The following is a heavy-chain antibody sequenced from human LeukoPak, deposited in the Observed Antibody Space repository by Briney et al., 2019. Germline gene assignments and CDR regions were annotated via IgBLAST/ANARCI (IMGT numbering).Heavy chain of an antibody. Sequence: GGSLRLSCAASGFTFTAYAMSWFRQTPEKGLEWVANIHDDGIVTHCVDSVKGRFTISRDNARNSVNLQLNSLRVEDTALYYCARGRGWVDHWGQGTLVTVSS. CDR2: IHDDGIVT. J-gene: IGHJ4*02. D-gene: IGHD3-16*01. V-gene: IGHV3-7*01. CDR3: ARGRGWVDH. CDR1: GFTFTAYA.